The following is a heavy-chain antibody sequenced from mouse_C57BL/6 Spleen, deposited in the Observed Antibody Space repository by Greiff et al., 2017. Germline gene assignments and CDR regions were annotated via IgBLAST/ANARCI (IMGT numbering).Heavy chain of an antibody. V-gene: IGHV1-52*01. CDR3: ARERGTPYLDY. J-gene: IGHJ2*01. D-gene: IGHD3-3*01. CDR1: GYTFTSYW. Sequence: QVQLKQSGAELVRPGSSVKLSCKASGYTFTSYWMHWVKQRPIQGLEWIGNIDPSDGGTHYNQKFKGKATLTVDKSSSTAYMQLSSLTSEDSAVXYCARERGTPYLDYGGQGTTLTVSS. CDR2: IDPSDGGT.